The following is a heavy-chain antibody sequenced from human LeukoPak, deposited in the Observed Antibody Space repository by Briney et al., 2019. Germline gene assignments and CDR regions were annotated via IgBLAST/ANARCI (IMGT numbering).Heavy chain of an antibody. CDR1: GGSISSGSYY. J-gene: IGHJ6*03. D-gene: IGHD4-17*01. CDR3: ARGSATVTTYYYYMDV. CDR2: IYTSGST. V-gene: IGHV4-61*02. Sequence: SETLSLTCTVSGGSISSGSYYWSWIRQPAGKGLEWIGRIYTSGSTNYNPSLKSRVTISVDTSKNQFSLKLSSVTAADTAVYYCARGSATVTTYYYYMDVWGKGTTVTVSS.